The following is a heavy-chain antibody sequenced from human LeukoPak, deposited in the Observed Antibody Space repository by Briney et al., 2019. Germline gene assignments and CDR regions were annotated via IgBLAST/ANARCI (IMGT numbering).Heavy chain of an antibody. J-gene: IGHJ5*02. CDR1: GFTFSSYG. V-gene: IGHV3-23*01. CDR3: AKGGREFEEFDP. D-gene: IGHD3-16*01. Sequence: GRSLRLSCAASGFTFSSYGMSWVRQAPGKGLEWVSAISGSGGSTYYADSVKGRFTISRDNSKNTLYLQMNSLRAEDTAVYYCAKGGREFEEFDPWGQGTLVTVSS. CDR2: ISGSGGST.